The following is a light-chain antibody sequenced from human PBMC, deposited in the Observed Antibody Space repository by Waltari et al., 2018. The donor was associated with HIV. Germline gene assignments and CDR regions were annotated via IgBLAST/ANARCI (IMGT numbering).Light chain of an antibody. V-gene: IGLV2-8*01. Sequence: QSALTQPPSASGSPGQSVTISCTGTSSDVGGSNYVSWHQQHPGKAPKLMIYDVSKRPSGVPDRFSGSKSGNTASLTVSGLQAEYEADYYCSSYAGSNNHVVFGGGTKLTVL. CDR1: SSDVGGSNY. J-gene: IGLJ2*01. CDR3: SSYAGSNNHVV. CDR2: DVS.